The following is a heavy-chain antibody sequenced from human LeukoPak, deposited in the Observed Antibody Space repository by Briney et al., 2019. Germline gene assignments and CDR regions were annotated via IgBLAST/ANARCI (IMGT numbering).Heavy chain of an antibody. V-gene: IGHV3-30*02. CDR2: IRSDGTIK. J-gene: IGHJ4*02. Sequence: QSGGSLRLSCAASTFTFSSYGMHWVRQAPGKGLEWVAFIRSDGTIKYYADSVKGRFTISRDNSKNTLYLQMNSLRTEDTAVYYCAKDEIFGSSWTFDYWGQGTLVTVSS. D-gene: IGHD3-3*01. CDR3: AKDEIFGSSWTFDY. CDR1: TFTFSSYG.